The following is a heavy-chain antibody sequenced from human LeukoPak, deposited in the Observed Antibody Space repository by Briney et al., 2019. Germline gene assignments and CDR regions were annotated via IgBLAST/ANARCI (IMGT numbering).Heavy chain of an antibody. CDR3: TGNYYGSGSYADFDY. Sequence: GGSLRLSCAASGFTFSGSALHCVRQASGKGLEWVGRIRSTANGYATAYAASVKGRFTIARDDSKNTAYPQMDSLKTEDTAVYYCTGNYYGSGSYADFDYWGQGTLVTVSS. CDR2: IRSTANGYAT. D-gene: IGHD3-10*01. CDR1: GFTFSGSA. V-gene: IGHV3-73*01. J-gene: IGHJ4*02.